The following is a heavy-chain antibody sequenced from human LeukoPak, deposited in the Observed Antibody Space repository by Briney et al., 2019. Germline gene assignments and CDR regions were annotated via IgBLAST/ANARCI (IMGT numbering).Heavy chain of an antibody. V-gene: IGHV4-59*01. D-gene: IGHD5-18*01. CDR2: IYYSGST. J-gene: IGHJ4*02. CDR3: AGSPPGYSYGYADFDY. CDR1: GVSISSYY. Sequence: PSETLSLTCTVSGVSISSYYWSWIRQPPGKGLEWIGYIYYSGSTNYNPSLKSRVTISVDTSKNQFSLKLSSVTAADTAVYYCAGSPPGYSYGYADFDYWGQGTLVTVSS.